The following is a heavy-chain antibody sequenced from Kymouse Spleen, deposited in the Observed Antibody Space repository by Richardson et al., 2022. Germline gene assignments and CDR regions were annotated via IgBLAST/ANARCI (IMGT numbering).Heavy chain of an antibody. CDR1: GFTFSGSA. CDR2: IRSKANSYAT. CDR3: TRRGVGAFGYYYGMDV. V-gene: IGHV3-73*02. Sequence: EVQLVESGGGLVQPGGSLKLSCAASGFTFSGSAMHWVRQASGKGLEWVGRIRSKANSYATAYAASVKGRFTISRDDSKNTAYLQMNSLKTEDTAVYYCTRRGVGAFGYYYGMDVWGQGTTVTVSS. J-gene: IGHJ6*02. D-gene: IGHD1-26*01.